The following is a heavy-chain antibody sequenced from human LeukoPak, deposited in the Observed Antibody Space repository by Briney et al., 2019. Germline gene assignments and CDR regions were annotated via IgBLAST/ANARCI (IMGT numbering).Heavy chain of an antibody. D-gene: IGHD4-11*01. Sequence: GGSLRLSCAAAGFTFSHYGMHWVRQAPGKGLEWVAVIWSSGTNKYYADSVKGRFTISRDDSGNTVYLQMNSLRPEDTGVYYCAKGARRGVVYSNSLESWGQGTPVTVST. CDR1: GFTFSHYG. V-gene: IGHV3-33*06. CDR3: AKGARRGVVYSNSLES. CDR2: IWSSGTNK. J-gene: IGHJ5*01.